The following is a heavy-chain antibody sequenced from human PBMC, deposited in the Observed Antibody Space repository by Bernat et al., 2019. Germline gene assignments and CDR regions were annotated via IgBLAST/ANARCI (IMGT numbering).Heavy chain of an antibody. Sequence: EVQLLESGGGLVQPGGSLRLSCAASGFTFSSYAMSWVRQAPGKGLEWVSAISGSGGSTYYADSVQARFIISRDDSENTLYLQMDSLKSEDTAVYYCVRDGAALYYYHGMDVWGRGTTVTVSS. CDR2: ISGSGGST. CDR1: GFTFSSYA. D-gene: IGHD6-25*01. J-gene: IGHJ6*02. CDR3: VRDGAALYYYHGMDV. V-gene: IGHV3-23*01.